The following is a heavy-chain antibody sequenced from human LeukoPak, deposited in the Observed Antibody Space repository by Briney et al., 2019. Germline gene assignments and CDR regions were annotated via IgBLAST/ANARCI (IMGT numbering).Heavy chain of an antibody. CDR1: GYTFTGYY. CDR3: ARHNGWAVVTGEIDY. Sequence: ASVKVSCKASGYTFTGYYMHWVRQAPGQGLEWMGWINPNSGGTNYAQKFQGRVTMTRDTSVSTAYMELSRLRSDDTAVYYCARHNGWAVVTGEIDYWGQGTLVTVSS. J-gene: IGHJ4*02. V-gene: IGHV1-2*02. CDR2: INPNSGGT. D-gene: IGHD2-21*02.